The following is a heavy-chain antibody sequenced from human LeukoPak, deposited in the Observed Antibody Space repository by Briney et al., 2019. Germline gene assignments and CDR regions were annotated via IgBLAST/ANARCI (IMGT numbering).Heavy chain of an antibody. Sequence: ASVKVSCKASGYTFNTFGISWVRQAPGQGLEWMGWVSGNDDDTNYAQKFQGRVTMTRNTSISTAYMELSSLRSEDTAVYYCARGPRYALRFRTGWYYLDYWGQGTLVTVSS. CDR3: ARGPRYALRFRTGWYYLDY. V-gene: IGHV1-18*01. CDR2: VSGNDDDT. CDR1: GYTFNTFG. J-gene: IGHJ4*02. D-gene: IGHD5-12*01.